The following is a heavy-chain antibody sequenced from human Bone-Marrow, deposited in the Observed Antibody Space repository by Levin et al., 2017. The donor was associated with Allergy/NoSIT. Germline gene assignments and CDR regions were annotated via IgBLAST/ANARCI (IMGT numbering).Heavy chain of an antibody. Sequence: PVASVKVSCKASGFTFRSSAVQWVRQARGQRLEWIGWIVVGSEHTNYAQKLQERVTITRDMSTSTAYMELISLRSEDTAVYYCAAQDGSGSYWADYGMDVWGQGTTVTVSS. CDR2: IVVGSEHT. D-gene: IGHD3-10*01. CDR1: GFTFRSSA. CDR3: AAQDGSGSYWADYGMDV. V-gene: IGHV1-58*01. J-gene: IGHJ6*02.